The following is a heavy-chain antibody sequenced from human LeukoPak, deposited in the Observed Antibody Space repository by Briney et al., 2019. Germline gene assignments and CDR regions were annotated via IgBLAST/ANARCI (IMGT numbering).Heavy chain of an antibody. CDR1: GFTFSSYA. Sequence: GGSLRLSCAASGFTFSSYAMSWVRQAPGKGLEWVSAISGSGGSTYYADSVKGRFTISRDNSKNTLYLQMNSLRAEDTAVYYCARGLRTAGSVGRSYYYGMDVWGQGTTVTVSS. CDR3: ARGLRTAGSVGRSYYYGMDV. D-gene: IGHD2-15*01. V-gene: IGHV3-23*01. J-gene: IGHJ6*02. CDR2: ISGSGGST.